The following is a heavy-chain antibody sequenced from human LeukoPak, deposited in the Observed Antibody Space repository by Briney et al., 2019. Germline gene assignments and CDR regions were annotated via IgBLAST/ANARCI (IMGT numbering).Heavy chain of an antibody. D-gene: IGHD2-21*02. J-gene: IGHJ3*01. Sequence: SETLPLTCTVSGGSISGYYWNWIRQPPGEGLEWIGYIYYTDRSNYNSSLKSRVSISLDTSKNQFSLKLSSVTAADTAVYYWARRVVVVTANDKSDAFDVWGQGTVVTVSS. CDR1: GGSISGYY. V-gene: IGHV4-59*01. CDR3: ARRVVVVTANDKSDAFDV. CDR2: IYYTDRS.